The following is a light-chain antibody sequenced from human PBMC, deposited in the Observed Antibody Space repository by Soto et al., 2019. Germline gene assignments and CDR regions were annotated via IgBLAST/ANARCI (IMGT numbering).Light chain of an antibody. CDR1: QSVDKY. CDR3: QPRTNWPLT. J-gene: IGKJ4*01. Sequence: EIVLTQSPATLSFSPGERATLSCRASQSVDKYLVWYQQKPGQAPRLLIYDASSRATGIPARFSGSGSRTDFSLTITSLEPADFAVYYCQPRTNWPLTFGGGTKLEIK. V-gene: IGKV3-11*01. CDR2: DAS.